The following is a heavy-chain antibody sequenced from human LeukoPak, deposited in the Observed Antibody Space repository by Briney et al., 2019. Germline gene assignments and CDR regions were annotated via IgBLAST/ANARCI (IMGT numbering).Heavy chain of an antibody. J-gene: IGHJ4*02. CDR2: FDPEDGET. Sequence: ASVNVSCKVSGYTLTELSMHWVRQAPGKGLEWMGGFDPEDGETIYAQKFQGRVTMTEDTSTDTAYMELSSLRSEDTAVYYCATDPDSSGWYRVPQFDYWGQGTLVTVSS. CDR1: GYTLTELS. D-gene: IGHD6-19*01. V-gene: IGHV1-24*01. CDR3: ATDPDSSGWYRVPQFDY.